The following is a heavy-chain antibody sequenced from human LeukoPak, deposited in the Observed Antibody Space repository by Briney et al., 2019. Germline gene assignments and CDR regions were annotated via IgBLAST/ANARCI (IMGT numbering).Heavy chain of an antibody. CDR3: ARGGHYDFWSGYYPDPYSWFDP. CDR2: IIPIFDTA. CDR1: GGTFSTYV. V-gene: IGHV1-69*13. J-gene: IGHJ5*02. Sequence: SVKVSCKASGGTFSTYVISWVRQAPGQGLEWMGVIIPIFDTANYAQNFQGRVTVTADESTSTAYMELSSLRSEDTAVYYCARGGHYDFWSGYYPDPYSWFDPWGQGTLVTVSS. D-gene: IGHD3-3*01.